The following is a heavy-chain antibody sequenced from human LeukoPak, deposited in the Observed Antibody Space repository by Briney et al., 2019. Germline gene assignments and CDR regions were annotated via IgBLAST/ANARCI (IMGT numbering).Heavy chain of an antibody. Sequence: SQTLSLTCTVSGGSISSGGYYWRWIRQHPGKGLEWIGYIYYSGSTYYNPSLKSRVTISVDTSKNQFSLKLSSVTAADTAVYYCARATGYGEVTFDYWGQGTLVTVSS. J-gene: IGHJ4*02. V-gene: IGHV4-31*03. CDR1: GGSISSGGYY. D-gene: IGHD3-9*01. CDR3: ARATGYGEVTFDY. CDR2: IYYSGST.